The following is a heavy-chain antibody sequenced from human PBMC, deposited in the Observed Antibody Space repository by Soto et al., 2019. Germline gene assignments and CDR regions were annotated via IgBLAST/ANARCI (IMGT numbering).Heavy chain of an antibody. CDR3: ATRMGYCSSTSCYPGYYFDY. D-gene: IGHD2-2*01. Sequence: GSSGKVSCKVSGYTLTEVSMHWVRQAPGKGLEWMGGFDPEDGETIYAQKFQGRVTMTEDTSTDTAYMELSSLRSEDTAVYYCATRMGYCSSTSCYPGYYFDYWGQGTLVTVSS. CDR1: GYTLTEVS. CDR2: FDPEDGET. J-gene: IGHJ4*02. V-gene: IGHV1-24*01.